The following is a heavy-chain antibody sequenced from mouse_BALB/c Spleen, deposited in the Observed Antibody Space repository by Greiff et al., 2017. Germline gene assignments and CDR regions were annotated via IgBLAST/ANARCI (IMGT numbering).Heavy chain of an antibody. CDR3: ARGITTVVATGAMDY. J-gene: IGHJ4*01. CDR2: IYPGDGDT. CDR1: GYAFSSYW. Sequence: QVQLQQSGAELVRPGSSVKISCKASGYAFSSYWMNWVKQRPGQGLEWIGQIYPGDGDTNYNGKFKGKATLTADKSSSTAYMQLSSLTSEDSAVYFWARGITTVVATGAMDYWGQGTSVTVSS. V-gene: IGHV1-80*01. D-gene: IGHD1-1*01.